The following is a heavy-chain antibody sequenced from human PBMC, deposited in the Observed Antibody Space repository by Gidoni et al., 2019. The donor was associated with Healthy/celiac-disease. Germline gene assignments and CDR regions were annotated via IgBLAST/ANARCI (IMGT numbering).Heavy chain of an antibody. D-gene: IGHD1-20*01. CDR3: AGMGRYNWNDELDY. Sequence: QVQLQQWGAGLLKPSETLSLTCAFYGGSFRGYDWSWIRQPPGKGLEWIGEINHSGSTNYNPSLKSRVNISVDTSKNQFSLKLSSVTAADTAVYYGAGMGRYNWNDELDYWGQGTLVTVSS. CDR1: GGSFRGYD. V-gene: IGHV4-34*01. J-gene: IGHJ4*02. CDR2: INHSGST.